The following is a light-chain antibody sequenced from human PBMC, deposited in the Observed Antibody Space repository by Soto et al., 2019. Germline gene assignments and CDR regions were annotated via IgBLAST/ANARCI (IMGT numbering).Light chain of an antibody. Sequence: DMQMTQSPSTLSASVGDRVTITCRGSQGISSWLAWYQQKPGKAPRLLIYKASSLASGVPSRFSGSGSGTEFTLTISSLQLEDVATYHCQQHTTFGQGTKVEI. J-gene: IGKJ1*01. CDR1: QGISSW. CDR2: KAS. CDR3: QQHTT. V-gene: IGKV1-5*03.